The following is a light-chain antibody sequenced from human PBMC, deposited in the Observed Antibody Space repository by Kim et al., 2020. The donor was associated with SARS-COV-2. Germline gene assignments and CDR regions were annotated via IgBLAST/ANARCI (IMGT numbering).Light chain of an antibody. CDR3: ASWDDSLSGLV. V-gene: IGLV1-47*01. Sequence: GERVTISCSGGSSNIGSDYAYWCQQLPGTAPKVLIYRSNHRPSGVPDRFSGSKSDTSASLAISGLRSEDEGDYYCASWDDSLSGLVFGGGTQLTVL. J-gene: IGLJ2*01. CDR1: SSNIGSDY. CDR2: RSN.